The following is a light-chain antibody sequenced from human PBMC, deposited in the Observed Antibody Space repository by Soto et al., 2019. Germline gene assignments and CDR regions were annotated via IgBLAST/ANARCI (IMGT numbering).Light chain of an antibody. CDR2: EVS. CDR1: STDVGGYNY. CDR3: GSYTSTDTPFV. Sequence: QSALAQPSSASGSPGQSITISCTGTSTDVGGYNYVSWYQHHPGKGPKLIIYEVSNRPSGVSDRFSGSKSGNKASLIISNLEAEDESDYYCGSYTSTDTPFVFGTGTKVTV. V-gene: IGLV2-14*01. J-gene: IGLJ1*01.